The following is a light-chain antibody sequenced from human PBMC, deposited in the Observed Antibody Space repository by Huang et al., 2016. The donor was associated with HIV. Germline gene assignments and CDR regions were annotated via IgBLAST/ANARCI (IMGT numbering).Light chain of an antibody. J-gene: IGKJ1*01. Sequence: DVQMTQSPPSVSASVGDRVTITCRASQSIRNDLNRYQQRPGEAPKLLIYAASSLQSGVPSRCSGGGSGTDFALTISSLQPEDFATYYCHQSYNNPWTFGQGTKVESK. CDR2: AAS. CDR3: HQSYNNPWT. V-gene: IGKV1-39*01. CDR1: QSIRND.